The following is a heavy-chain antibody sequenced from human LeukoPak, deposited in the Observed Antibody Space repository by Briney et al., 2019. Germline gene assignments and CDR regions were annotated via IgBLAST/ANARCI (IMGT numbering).Heavy chain of an antibody. CDR2: ISSSGSTI. CDR3: ARDIPHSSGRYIDPPLFDY. V-gene: IGHV3-11*04. J-gene: IGHJ4*02. Sequence: KPGGSLRLSCAASGFTFSDYYMSWIRQAPGKGLEWVSYISSSGSTIYYADSVKGRFTISRDNAKNSLYLQMNSLRAEDTAVYYCARDIPHSSGRYIDPPLFDYWGQGTLVTVSS. D-gene: IGHD6-19*01. CDR1: GFTFSDYY.